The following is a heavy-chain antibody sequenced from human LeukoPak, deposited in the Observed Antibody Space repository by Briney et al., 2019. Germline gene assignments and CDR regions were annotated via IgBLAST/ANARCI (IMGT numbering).Heavy chain of an antibody. CDR2: IRYDGSNK. CDR3: AKVTVAGYYYGMDV. Sequence: GGSLRLSCAASGFTFSSYGMHWVRQAPGKGLEWVAFIRYDGSNKYYADSVKGRFTIPRDNSKNTLYLQMNSLRAEDTAVYYCAKVTVAGYYYGMDVWGQGTTVTVSS. J-gene: IGHJ6*02. D-gene: IGHD6-19*01. CDR1: GFTFSSYG. V-gene: IGHV3-30*02.